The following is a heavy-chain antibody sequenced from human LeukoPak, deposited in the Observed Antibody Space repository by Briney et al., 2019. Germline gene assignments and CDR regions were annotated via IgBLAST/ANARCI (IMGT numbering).Heavy chain of an antibody. V-gene: IGHV4-31*03. CDR3: ARGCRVDAAMLSD. CDR2: IYYSGST. J-gene: IGHJ4*02. D-gene: IGHD5-18*01. CDR1: GASISSGGYY. Sequence: SETLSLTCTVSGASISSGGYYWSWIRQHPGKGLEWIGYIYYSGSTYYNPSLKSRVTISVDTSKNQFSLKLSSVTAADTAVYYCARGCRVDAAMLSDWGQGTLVTVSS.